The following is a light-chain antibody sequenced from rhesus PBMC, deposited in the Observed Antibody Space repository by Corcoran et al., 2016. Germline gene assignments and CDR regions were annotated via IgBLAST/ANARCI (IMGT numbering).Light chain of an antibody. J-gene: IGLJ1*01. Sequence: QAAPTPSPSVSGSPGQSVTISCTGTSSDIGGYNRVSWYQQHPGKAPKLMIYEVSKRPSGVSDRVSGSKSGNTASLTISGLQAEDEADYYCSSYASSSTYIFGAGTRLTVL. CDR3: SSYASSSTYI. V-gene: IGLV2-13*03. CDR1: SSDIGGYNR. CDR2: EVS.